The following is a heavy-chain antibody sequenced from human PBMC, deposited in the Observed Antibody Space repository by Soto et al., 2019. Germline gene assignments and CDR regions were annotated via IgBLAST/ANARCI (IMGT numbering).Heavy chain of an antibody. CDR2: ISGYNGNT. J-gene: IGHJ6*02. V-gene: IGHV1-18*01. Sequence: QVQLVQSGAEVKKPGASVNVSCKASGYSFHTYAISWVRQAPGQGLEWVGWISGYNGNTNYAQKFQGRITLTTDTSTKTAFMDLRSLTGDDTAVYYCARAYGMDVWGQGTTVTVSS. CDR1: GYSFHTYA. CDR3: ARAYGMDV.